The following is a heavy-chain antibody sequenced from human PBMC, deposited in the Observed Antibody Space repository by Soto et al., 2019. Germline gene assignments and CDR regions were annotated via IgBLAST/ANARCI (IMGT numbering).Heavy chain of an antibody. D-gene: IGHD6-19*01. CDR2: IRVGGGDT. CDR3: AKCSVGTVRTSGWCNWFDP. CDR1: GFTFSSSA. J-gene: IGHJ5*02. V-gene: IGHV3-23*01. Sequence: EVRLLESGGGLAQPGGSRRLSCAASGFTFSSSAMNWVRQAPGKGLEWVSSIRVGGGDTFYADSVRGRFTVYRDISRNTLYLQMNSLRAEDTAIHYCAKCSVGTVRTSGWCNWFDPWGQGTLVTVSS.